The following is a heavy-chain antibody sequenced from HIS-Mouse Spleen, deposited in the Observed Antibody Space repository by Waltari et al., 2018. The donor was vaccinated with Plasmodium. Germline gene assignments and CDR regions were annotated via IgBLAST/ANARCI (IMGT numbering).Heavy chain of an antibody. V-gene: IGHV3-30*18. CDR1: AFTFSSYG. J-gene: IGHJ4*02. Sequence: QVQLVESGGGVVQPGRSLRLSCAASAFTFSSYGMHWVRQAPGKGLELVAVIAYDGSNKYYADSVKSRFTISRDNSKNTLYLQMNSLRAEDTAVYYCAKAQGVINFDYWGQGTLVTVSS. CDR2: IAYDGSNK. CDR3: AKAQGVINFDY. D-gene: IGHD3-16*01.